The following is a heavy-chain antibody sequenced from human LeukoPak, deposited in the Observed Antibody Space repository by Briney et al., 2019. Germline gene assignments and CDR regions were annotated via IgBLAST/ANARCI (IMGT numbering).Heavy chain of an antibody. J-gene: IGHJ5*02. D-gene: IGHD2-2*01. CDR3: ARGYCSSTSCLNWFDP. CDR1: GFTVSSNY. V-gene: IGHV3-53*04. CDR2: IYSGGST. Sequence: GGSLRLSCAASGFTVSSNYMSWVRQAPGKGLEWVSVIYSGGSTYYADSVKGRFTISRHNSKNTLYLQMNSLRAEDTAVYYCARGYCSSTSCLNWFDPWGQGTLVTVSS.